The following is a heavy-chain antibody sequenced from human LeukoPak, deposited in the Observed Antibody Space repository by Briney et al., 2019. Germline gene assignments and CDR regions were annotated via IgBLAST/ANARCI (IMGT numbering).Heavy chain of an antibody. Sequence: ASVKVSCKASGYTFTGYYMHWVRQAPGQGLEWMGWINPNSGGTNYAQKLQGRVTMTRDTSISTAYMELSRLRSDDTAVYYCAREDSGSSDFDYWGQGTLVTVSS. V-gene: IGHV1-2*02. CDR1: GYTFTGYY. CDR2: INPNSGGT. CDR3: AREDSGSSDFDY. D-gene: IGHD1-26*01. J-gene: IGHJ4*02.